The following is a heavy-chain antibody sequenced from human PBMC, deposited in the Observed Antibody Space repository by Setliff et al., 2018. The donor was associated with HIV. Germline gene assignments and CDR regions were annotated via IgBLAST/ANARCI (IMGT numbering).Heavy chain of an antibody. Sequence: LTCAVYGGSFSGYYWSWIRQPPGKGLEWIGEINHSGSTNYNMSLWSRVTISLDASRNQFSRELISVTAADTAVYYCAGGPGTTSIDYWAQGTLVTVSS. V-gene: IGHV4-34*01. CDR2: INHSGST. D-gene: IGHD1-26*01. CDR1: GGSFSGYY. J-gene: IGHJ4*02. CDR3: AGGPGTTSIDY.